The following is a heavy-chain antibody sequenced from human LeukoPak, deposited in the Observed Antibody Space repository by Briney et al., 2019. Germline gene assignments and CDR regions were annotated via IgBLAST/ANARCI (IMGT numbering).Heavy chain of an antibody. CDR3: ARDYGDYVGYAFDI. CDR1: GFTFSSYS. J-gene: IGHJ3*02. CDR2: ISSSGSTI. D-gene: IGHD4-17*01. V-gene: IGHV3-48*04. Sequence: GGSLRLSCAASGFTFSSYSMNWVRQAPGKGLEWVSYISSSGSTIYYADSVKGRFTISRDNAKNSLYLQMNSLRAEDTAVYYCARDYGDYVGYAFDIWGQGTMVTVSS.